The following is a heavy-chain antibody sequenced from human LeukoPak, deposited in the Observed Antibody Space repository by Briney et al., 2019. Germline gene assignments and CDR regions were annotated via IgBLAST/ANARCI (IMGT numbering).Heavy chain of an antibody. J-gene: IGHJ5*02. V-gene: IGHV1-8*01. CDR1: GYTFTSYD. D-gene: IGHD3-3*01. CDR3: ARSGVITIFGVDKERLKVNWFDP. CDR2: MNPNSGNT. Sequence: GASVKVSCKASGYTFTSYDINWVRQATGQGLEWMGWMNPNSGNTGYAQKFQGRVTMTRNTSISTAYMELSSLRSEDTAVYYCARSGVITIFGVDKERLKVNWFDPWGQGTLVTVSS.